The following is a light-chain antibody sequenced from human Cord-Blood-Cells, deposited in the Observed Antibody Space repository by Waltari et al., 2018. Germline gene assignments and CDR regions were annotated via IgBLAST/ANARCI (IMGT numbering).Light chain of an antibody. J-gene: IGLJ3*02. CDR1: SSNIGSNY. Sequence: QSVLTPPPSASGTPGQRVTISCSGSSSNIGSNYVYWYQQPPGTAPKPLIHRNKQRPSGVPDRFSGSKSGTSASLAISGLRSEDEADYYCAAWDDSLSGWVFSGGTKLTVL. CDR3: AAWDDSLSGWV. V-gene: IGLV1-47*01. CDR2: RNK.